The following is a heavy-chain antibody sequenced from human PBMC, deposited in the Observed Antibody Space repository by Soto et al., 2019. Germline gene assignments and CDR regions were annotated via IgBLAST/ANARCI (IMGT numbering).Heavy chain of an antibody. CDR2: IYYSGTT. V-gene: IGHV4-28*01. J-gene: IGHJ4*02. CDR3: ARREFQGPIDS. Sequence: QVQLQESGPGLVKPSDTLSLTCAVSGYSISSNNWWGWIRQPPGKGLEWIGYIYYSGTTYYNPSLKCRVTMSVDTSKTQFSLKLTSVTDVDTAVYYCARREFQGPIDSWGQGTLVTVSS. D-gene: IGHD3-10*01. CDR1: GYSISSNNW.